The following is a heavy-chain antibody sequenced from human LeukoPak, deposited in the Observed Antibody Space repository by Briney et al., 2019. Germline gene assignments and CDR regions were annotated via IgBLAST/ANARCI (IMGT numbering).Heavy chain of an antibody. CDR1: GFTFSSYS. V-gene: IGHV3-21*01. CDR3: ARDSEDIVVLPAAMHD. Sequence: GGSLRLSCAASGFTFSSYSMNWVRQAPGKGLEWVSSISSSSSYIYYADSVKGRFTISRDNAKNSLYLQMNSLRAEDTAVYYCARDSEDIVVLPAAMHDWGQGTLVTVSS. J-gene: IGHJ1*01. CDR2: ISSSSSYI. D-gene: IGHD2-2*01.